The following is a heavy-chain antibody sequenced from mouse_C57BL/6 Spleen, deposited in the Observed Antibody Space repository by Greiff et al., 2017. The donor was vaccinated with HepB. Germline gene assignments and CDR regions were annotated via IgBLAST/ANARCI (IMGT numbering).Heavy chain of an antibody. D-gene: IGHD2-2*01. V-gene: IGHV1-54*01. CDR3: ARGGGYDSCFDY. CDR1: GYAFTNYL. CDR2: INPGSGGT. Sequence: QVQLKESGAELVRPGTSVKVSCKASGYAFTNYLIEWVKQRPGQGLEWIGVINPGSGGTNYNEKFKGKATLTADKSSSTAYMQLSSLTSEDSAVYFCARGGGYDSCFDYWGQGTTLTVSS. J-gene: IGHJ2*01.